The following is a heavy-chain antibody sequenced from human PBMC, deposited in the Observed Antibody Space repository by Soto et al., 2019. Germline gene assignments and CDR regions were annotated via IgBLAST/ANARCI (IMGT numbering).Heavy chain of an antibody. CDR1: GGSFSGYC. J-gene: IGHJ4*02. V-gene: IGHV4-34*01. CDR3: ARGRHSTVTGYWY. D-gene: IGHD4-4*01. Sequence: PSETLSLTCAVYGGSFSGYCWSWIRQPPGKGLEXIGEIXXSXSXXXNXXXXSRVTISVDTSKNQFSLKLSSVTAADTAVYYCARGRHSTVTGYWYWGQGTLVTVSS. CDR2: IXXSXSX.